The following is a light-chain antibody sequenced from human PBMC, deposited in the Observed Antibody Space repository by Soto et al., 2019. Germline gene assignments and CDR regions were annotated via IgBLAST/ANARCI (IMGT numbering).Light chain of an antibody. V-gene: IGLV1-47*01. J-gene: IGLJ2*01. CDR1: SSNIGSNY. CDR3: AAWDDSLSGHVV. CDR2: RNT. Sequence: QSMLTQPPSASGTPGQRVTISCSGSSSNIGSNYVYWYQQLPGTAPKLLIYRNTQRPSGVPDRVSGSKSGTSASLAISGLRSEDEADYYCAAWDDSLSGHVVFGGGTKVTVL.